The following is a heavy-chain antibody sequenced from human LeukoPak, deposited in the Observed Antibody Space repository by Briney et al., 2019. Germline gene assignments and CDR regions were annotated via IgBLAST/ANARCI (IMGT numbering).Heavy chain of an antibody. CDR1: GGTFSSYA. V-gene: IGHV1-69*04. D-gene: IGHD6-19*01. CDR3: ARARIAVADPYYYYGMDV. CDR2: IIPILGIA. Sequence: SVKVSCKASGGTFSSYAISWVRQAPGQGLEWMGRIIPILGIANYAQKFQGRVTITADKSTSAAYMELSSLRSEDTAVYYCARARIAVADPYYYYGMDVWGQGTTVTVSS. J-gene: IGHJ6*02.